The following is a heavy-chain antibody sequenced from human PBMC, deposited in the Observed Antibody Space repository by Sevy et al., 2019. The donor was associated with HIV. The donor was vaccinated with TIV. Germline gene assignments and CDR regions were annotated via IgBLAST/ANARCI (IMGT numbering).Heavy chain of an antibody. CDR3: ASVREYYYGNSGYLDY. CDR1: GYTLTKLS. D-gene: IGHD3-22*01. Sequence: ASVKVSCKVSGYTLTKLSMHWVRQAPGKGLEWMGGFDPEDGETNYAQKFQDRITMTEDTSTDTAYMERNSLRSEDTAVYYCASVREYYYGNSGYLDYWGQGTLVTVSS. V-gene: IGHV1-24*01. J-gene: IGHJ4*02. CDR2: FDPEDGET.